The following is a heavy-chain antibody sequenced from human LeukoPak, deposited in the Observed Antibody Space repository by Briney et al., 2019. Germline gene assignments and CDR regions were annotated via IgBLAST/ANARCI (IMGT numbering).Heavy chain of an antibody. Sequence: ASVKVSCKASGYTFTSYGISWVRQAPGQGLEWMGWISAYNGNTNYAQKFQGRVTITADKSTSTAYMELSSLRSEDTAVYYCAARKTYYYDSSGYYFDYWGQGTLVTVSS. D-gene: IGHD3-22*01. J-gene: IGHJ4*02. CDR1: GYTFTSYG. CDR3: AARKTYYYDSSGYYFDY. V-gene: IGHV1-18*01. CDR2: ISAYNGNT.